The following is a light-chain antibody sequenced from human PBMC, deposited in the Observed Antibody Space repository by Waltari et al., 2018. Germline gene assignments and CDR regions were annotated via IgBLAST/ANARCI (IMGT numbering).Light chain of an antibody. Sequence: QSALTQPRSVSGSPGQSVTISCNGTSSYVGDYNYVSWYQHHPTKAPQLMIYDVTKGPSGVPDLFSGSKSGNTASLTISGLQAEDEADYYCCSYAGSHTWVFGGGTKLTVL. V-gene: IGLV2-11*01. CDR2: DVT. CDR3: CSYAGSHTWV. J-gene: IGLJ3*02. CDR1: SSYVGDYNY.